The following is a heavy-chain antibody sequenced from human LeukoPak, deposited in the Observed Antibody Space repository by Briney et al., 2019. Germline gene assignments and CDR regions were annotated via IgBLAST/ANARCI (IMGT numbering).Heavy chain of an antibody. CDR1: GFTFSSYE. V-gene: IGHV3-48*03. D-gene: IGHD5-24*01. CDR3: ARGDRDGYPGGYSVRFDP. Sequence: PGGSLRLPCAASGFTFSSYEMNWVRQAPGKGLEWVSYISSSGSTIYYADSVKGRFTISRDNAKNSLYLQMNSLRAEDTAVYYCARGDRDGYPGGYSVRFDPWGQGTLVTVSS. J-gene: IGHJ5*02. CDR2: ISSSGSTI.